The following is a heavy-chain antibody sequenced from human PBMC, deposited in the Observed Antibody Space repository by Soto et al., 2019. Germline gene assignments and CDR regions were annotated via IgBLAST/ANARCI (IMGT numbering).Heavy chain of an antibody. J-gene: IGHJ4*02. CDR3: ASSRGYSYGYAFDY. CDR1: GGSISSYY. CDR2: IYYSGST. D-gene: IGHD5-18*01. V-gene: IGHV4-59*01. Sequence: PSETLSLTCTVSGGSISSYYWSWIRQPPGKGLEWIGYIYYSGSTNYNPSLKSRVTISVDTSKNQFSLKLSSVTAADTAVYYCASSRGYSYGYAFDYWGQGTLVTVSS.